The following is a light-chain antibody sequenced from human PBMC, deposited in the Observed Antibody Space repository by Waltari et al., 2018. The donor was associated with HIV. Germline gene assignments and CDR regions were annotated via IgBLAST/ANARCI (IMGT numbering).Light chain of an antibody. CDR1: NNDVCGYNY. CDR3: SSYTSSNTLV. J-gene: IGLJ2*01. V-gene: IGLV2-14*01. CDR2: EVS. Sequence: QSALTQPASVSGSPGQSLTLSCTGPNNDVCGYNYVSWYQQQPGKAPKLMIYEVSNRPSGVSNRFSGSKSGNTASLTISGLQTEDEADYYCSSYTSSNTLVFGGGTKLTVL.